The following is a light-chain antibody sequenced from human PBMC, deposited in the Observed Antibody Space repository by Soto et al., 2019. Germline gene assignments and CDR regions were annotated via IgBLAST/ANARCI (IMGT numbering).Light chain of an antibody. Sequence: TQSPSTLSASVGDRVTITCRASQSVGTFLAWYQQKPGQAPRLLIYDASNRATGIPARFSGTGSGTDFALTISSVEPEDFAVYYCQHRTNWPRTFGQGTKLDIK. CDR2: DAS. J-gene: IGKJ2*01. V-gene: IGKV3-11*01. CDR3: QHRTNWPRT. CDR1: QSVGTF.